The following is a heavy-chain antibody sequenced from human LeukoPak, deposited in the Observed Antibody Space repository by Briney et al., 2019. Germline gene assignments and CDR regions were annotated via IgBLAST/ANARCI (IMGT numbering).Heavy chain of an antibody. J-gene: IGHJ4*02. CDR2: INPSGGST. CDR1: XXTFTXXY. D-gene: IGHD3-22*01. Sequence: XXXXTFTXXYMHWVRQAPGQGLEWMGIINPSGGSTSYAQKFQGRVTMTRDTSTSKVYMELSSLRSEDTAVYYCEXPXYDSSGYYYDLDYWGRGTLVTVSS. V-gene: IGHV1-46*01. CDR3: EXPXYDSSGYYYDLDY.